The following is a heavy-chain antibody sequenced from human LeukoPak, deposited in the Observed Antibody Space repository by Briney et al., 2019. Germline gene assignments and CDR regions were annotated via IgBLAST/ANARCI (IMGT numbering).Heavy chain of an antibody. Sequence: GGSLRLSCAASGFTFDDYAMHWVRQAPGKGLEWVSGISWNSGSIGYADSVKGRFTISRDNAKNSLYLQMNSLRAEDTALYYCAKAKGYYDSSGYYSETYYFDYWGQGTLVTVSS. CDR2: ISWNSGSI. V-gene: IGHV3-9*01. CDR3: AKAKGYYDSSGYYSETYYFDY. J-gene: IGHJ4*02. D-gene: IGHD3-22*01. CDR1: GFTFDDYA.